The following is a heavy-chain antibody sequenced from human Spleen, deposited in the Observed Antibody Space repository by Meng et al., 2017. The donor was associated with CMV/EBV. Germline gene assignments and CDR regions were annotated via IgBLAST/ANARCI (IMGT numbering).Heavy chain of an antibody. D-gene: IGHD6-6*01. CDR3: ARDLNVGMGARRFAY. Sequence: SGFTFSDYSMNWVRQATGKGLEWLASITSASAYIYYADSVKGRFTISRDNAKNSLYLQMSSLRAEDTAVYFCARDLNVGMGARRFAYWGQGTLVTVSS. J-gene: IGHJ4*02. V-gene: IGHV3-21*06. CDR2: ITSASAYI. CDR1: GFTFSDYS.